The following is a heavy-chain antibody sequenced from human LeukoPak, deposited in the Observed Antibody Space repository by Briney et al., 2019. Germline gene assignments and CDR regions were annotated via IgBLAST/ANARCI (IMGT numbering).Heavy chain of an antibody. CDR1: GFTLSSYW. V-gene: IGHV3-74*01. J-gene: IGHJ1*01. Sequence: GGSPRLSCAASGFTLSSYWMHWVRQAPGKGLVWVSRIKSDGRTNYADSVKGRFTISRDNAKNTVSLQMNSLRAEDTGVYYCARAPSEIGGYYPEYFRHWGQGTLVIVSS. D-gene: IGHD3-22*01. CDR3: ARAPSEIGGYYPEYFRH. CDR2: IKSDGRT.